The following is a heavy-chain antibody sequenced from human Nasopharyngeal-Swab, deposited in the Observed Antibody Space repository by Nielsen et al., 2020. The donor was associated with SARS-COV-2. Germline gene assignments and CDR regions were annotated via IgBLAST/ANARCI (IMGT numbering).Heavy chain of an antibody. CDR2: INHDGSQK. D-gene: IGHD6-13*01. V-gene: IGHV3-7*01. CDR3: ARESSAADY. Sequence: GESLKISCGASDFTFSHYWMSWVRQAPGKGLEWVANINHDGSQKYYVDSVKGRFTISRDNSKNSIFLQMDRLRVEDTAVYHCARESSAADYWGQGTLVTVSS. J-gene: IGHJ1*01. CDR1: DFTFSHYW.